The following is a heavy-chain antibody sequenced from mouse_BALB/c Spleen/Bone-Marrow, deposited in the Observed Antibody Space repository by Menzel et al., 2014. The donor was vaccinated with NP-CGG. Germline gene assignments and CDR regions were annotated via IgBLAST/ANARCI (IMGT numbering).Heavy chain of an antibody. J-gene: IGHJ1*01. V-gene: IGHV1-82*01. Sequence: VKLQESGPELVKPGASVKISCRASGYVFSSSWMNWVKQRPGQGLEWIGRIYPGDGNTNYNGKFKGKATLTADTSSSXXYXXIXSLTSVDSAVYFCARRRTFITSVVDYFDVWGAGTTVTVSS. CDR2: IYPGDGNT. CDR1: GYVFSSSW. CDR3: ARRRTFITSVVDYFDV. D-gene: IGHD1-1*02.